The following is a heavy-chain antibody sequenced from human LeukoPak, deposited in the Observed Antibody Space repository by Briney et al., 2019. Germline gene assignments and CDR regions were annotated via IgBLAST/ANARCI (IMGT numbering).Heavy chain of an antibody. J-gene: IGHJ4*02. D-gene: IGHD2-21*02. CDR2: IYPGDSDT. V-gene: IGHV5-51*01. CDR1: GYSFTSYW. CDR3: ARHETYCGGDCYSPAHFDY. Sequence: GVSLKISCKGSGYSFTSYWIGWVRQMPGKGLEWMGIIYPGDSDTRYSPSFQGQVTISADKSISTAYLQWSSLKASDTAMYYCARHETYCGGDCYSPAHFDYWGQGTLVTVSS.